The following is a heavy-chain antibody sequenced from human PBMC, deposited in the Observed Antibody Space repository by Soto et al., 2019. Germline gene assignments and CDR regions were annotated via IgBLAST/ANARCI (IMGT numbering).Heavy chain of an antibody. V-gene: IGHV4-39*01. J-gene: IGHJ6*03. Sequence: QFHLQESGPGLVKPAETLSLTCSVSGGSISTSRNFWGWIRQPPGKGLEWIGSMYYSGSTYYNPSLKSRPTIYADTSKNQFSLNLNSVTAADTAMYYCVRGDTYFYYMDVWGTGTTVTVSS. CDR3: VRGDTYFYYMDV. CDR1: GGSISTSRNF. CDR2: MYYSGST. D-gene: IGHD5-18*01.